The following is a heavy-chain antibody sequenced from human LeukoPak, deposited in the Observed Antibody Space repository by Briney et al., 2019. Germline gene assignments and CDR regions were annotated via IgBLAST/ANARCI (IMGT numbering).Heavy chain of an antibody. CDR1: GFTFSSYE. CDR2: ISSSGSTI. V-gene: IGHV3-48*03. J-gene: IGHJ4*02. CDR3: ARAYLPYFDY. Sequence: GGSRRLSCAASGFTFSSYEMNWVRQAPGKGLEWVSYISSSGSTIYYADSVEGRFTISRDNAKNSLYLQMNSLRAEDTAVYYCARAYLPYFDYWGQGTLVTVSS.